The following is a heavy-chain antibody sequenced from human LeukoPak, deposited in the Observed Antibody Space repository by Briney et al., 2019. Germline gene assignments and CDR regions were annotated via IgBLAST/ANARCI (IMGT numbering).Heavy chain of an antibody. D-gene: IGHD3-10*01. J-gene: IGHJ4*02. Sequence: SETLSLTCAVYGGSFSGYYWSWIRQPPGKGLEWIGEINHSGSTSYNPSLKSRVTISVDTSKNQFSLKVDSVTAADTAVFYCARHRSYYFDYWGQGMLVTVSS. CDR1: GGSFSGYY. V-gene: IGHV4-34*01. CDR3: ARHRSYYFDY. CDR2: INHSGST.